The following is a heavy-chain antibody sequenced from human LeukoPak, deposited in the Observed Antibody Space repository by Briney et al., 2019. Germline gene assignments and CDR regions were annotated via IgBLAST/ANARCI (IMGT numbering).Heavy chain of an antibody. Sequence: GGSLRLSCAASGFTFSSYAMHWVRQAPGKGLEWVSSVTGSGASTYYADSVKGHFTISRDNSKNTLYLQMNSLRAEDTALYYCARGPGYGSSWYFDYWGQGTLVTVPS. CDR2: VTGSGAST. D-gene: IGHD6-13*01. V-gene: IGHV3-23*01. CDR1: GFTFSSYA. J-gene: IGHJ4*02. CDR3: ARGPGYGSSWYFDY.